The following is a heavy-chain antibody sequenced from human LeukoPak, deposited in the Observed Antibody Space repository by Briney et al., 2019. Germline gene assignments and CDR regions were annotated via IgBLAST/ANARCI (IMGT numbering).Heavy chain of an antibody. Sequence: SVQVSCKASGGTFSSYAMSWVRQAPGQGLEWMGGIIPIFGTANYAQKFQGRVTITADESTSTAYMELSSLRSEDTAVYYCALSAWGRPFDYWGQGTLVTVSS. CDR3: ALSAWGRPFDY. V-gene: IGHV1-69*13. CDR2: IIPIFGTA. CDR1: GGTFSSYA. D-gene: IGHD3-16*01. J-gene: IGHJ4*02.